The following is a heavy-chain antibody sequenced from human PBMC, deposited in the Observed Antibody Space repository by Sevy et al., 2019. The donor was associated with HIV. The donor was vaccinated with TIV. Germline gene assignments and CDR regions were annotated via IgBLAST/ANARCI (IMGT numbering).Heavy chain of an antibody. CDR3: STDPIIVLLVTDGMDV. CDR1: GFAFTRAW. Sequence: GGSLRLSCAASGFAFTRAWLSWVRQAPGKGLEWVGRIKSKIDGGTIDYAAPVNGRFTIARDDSKNTLYLQMNSLKTEDAAVYYCSTDPIIVLLVTDGMDVWGQGTTVTVSS. CDR2: IKSKIDGGTI. J-gene: IGHJ6*02. V-gene: IGHV3-15*01. D-gene: IGHD2-8*02.